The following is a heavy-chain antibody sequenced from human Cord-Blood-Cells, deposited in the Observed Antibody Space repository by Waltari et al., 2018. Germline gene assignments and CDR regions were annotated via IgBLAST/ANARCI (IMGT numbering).Heavy chain of an antibody. J-gene: IGHJ4*02. CDR2: IIPIFGTA. D-gene: IGHD3-3*01. Sequence: QVQLVQSGAEVKKPGSSVKVSCKTSGGTFSRYAISWVRKAPGQGLEWMGGIIPIFGTANYAQKFQGRVTITADESTSTAYMELSSLRSEDTAVYYCARVANYDFWSGYYYFDYWGQGTLVTVSS. CDR3: ARVANYDFWSGYYYFDY. V-gene: IGHV1-69*01. CDR1: GGTFSRYA.